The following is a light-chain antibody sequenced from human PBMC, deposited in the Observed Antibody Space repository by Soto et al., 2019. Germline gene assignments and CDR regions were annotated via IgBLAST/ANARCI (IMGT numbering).Light chain of an antibody. CDR3: QQSSSTLPIT. CDR2: AAS. J-gene: IGKJ5*01. CDR1: QSISSY. Sequence: DIQMTQSPSSLSASVGDRVTITCRASQSISSYLNWYQQKPGKAPKLLIYAASSLQSGVPSMFSGSGSGTDFTLTISSMQPEEFATYYCQQSSSTLPITVGQGTRLEIK. V-gene: IGKV1-39*01.